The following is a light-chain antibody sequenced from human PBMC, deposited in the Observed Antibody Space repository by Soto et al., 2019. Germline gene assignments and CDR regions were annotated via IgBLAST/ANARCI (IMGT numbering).Light chain of an antibody. CDR3: SSYRSRSTPWV. CDR1: SSDVGGYNS. V-gene: IGLV2-14*01. J-gene: IGLJ2*01. CDR2: DVS. Sequence: QSALTQPASVSGSPGQSITISCTGTSSDVGGYNSVSWYQQHPGKAPKLMIYDVSNRPSGVSSRFSCSKSGNTASLTISGLQDADEAAYYCSSYRSRSTPWVFGGGTKLTVL.